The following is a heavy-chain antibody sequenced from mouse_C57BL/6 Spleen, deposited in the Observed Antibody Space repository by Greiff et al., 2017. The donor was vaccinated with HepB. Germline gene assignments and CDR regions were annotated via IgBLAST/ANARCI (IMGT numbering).Heavy chain of an antibody. D-gene: IGHD2-4*01. CDR1: GFTFSDYY. Sequence: EVKVEESGGGLVQPGGSLKLSCAASGFTFSDYYMYWVRQTPEKRLEWVAYISNGGGSTYYPDTVKGRFTISRDNAKNTLYLQMSSLKSEDTAMYYCARRGYDSYYIDYWGQGTTLTVSS. J-gene: IGHJ2*01. CDR2: ISNGGGST. CDR3: ARRGYDSYYIDY. V-gene: IGHV5-12*01.